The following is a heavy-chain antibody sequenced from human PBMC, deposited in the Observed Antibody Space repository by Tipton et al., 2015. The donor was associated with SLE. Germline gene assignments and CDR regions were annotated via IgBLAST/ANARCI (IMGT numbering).Heavy chain of an antibody. V-gene: IGHV4-4*07. CDR3: ASLRGSLYVDYSYYYMDV. CDR2: IYSSGTT. J-gene: IGHJ6*03. D-gene: IGHD3-16*01. Sequence: TLSLTCTVSGGSISSYYWSWIRQPAGKGLEWIGRIYSSGTTNYYPSLKSRVTMSVDTSKNQFSLKLSSVTAADTAVYYCASLRGSLYVDYSYYYMDVWGKGTTVTVSS. CDR1: GGSISSYY.